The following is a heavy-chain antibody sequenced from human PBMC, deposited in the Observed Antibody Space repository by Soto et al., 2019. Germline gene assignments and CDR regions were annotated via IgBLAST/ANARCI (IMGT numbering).Heavy chain of an antibody. V-gene: IGHV4-59*01. D-gene: IGHD2-15*01. CDR2: IYYSGST. Sequence: SETLSLTCTVSGGSISSYYWSWIRQPPGKGLEWVGYIYYSGSTNYNPSLKSRVTISVDTSKNQFSLKLSSVTAADTAVYYCARGPYCSAGRCYTTFYYYYGMDVWGQGTTVTLSS. CDR1: GGSISSYY. J-gene: IGHJ6*02. CDR3: ARGPYCSAGRCYTTFYYYYGMDV.